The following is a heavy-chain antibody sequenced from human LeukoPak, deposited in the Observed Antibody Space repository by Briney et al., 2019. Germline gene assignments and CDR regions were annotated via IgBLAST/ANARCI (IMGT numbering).Heavy chain of an antibody. CDR1: GFTFSSYW. CDR2: IKQDGSEK. D-gene: IGHD3-22*01. CDR3: ARGVNPDSSGYYRYYYYYMDV. Sequence: GGSLRLSCAASGFTFSSYWMSWVRQAPGKGLEWVANIKQDGSEKHYVDSVKGRFTISRDNAKNSLYLQMNSLRAEDTAVYYCARGVNPDSSGYYRYYYYYMDVWGKGTTVTVSS. J-gene: IGHJ6*03. V-gene: IGHV3-7*01.